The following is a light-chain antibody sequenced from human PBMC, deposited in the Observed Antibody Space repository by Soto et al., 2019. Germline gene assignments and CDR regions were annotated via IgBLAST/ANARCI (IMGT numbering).Light chain of an antibody. CDR1: QSVSSN. V-gene: IGKV3D-15*01. Sequence: EIFLTQSQATRSVSPGERATLSCRASQSVSSNLAWYQQKPGQAPRLLIYDESTRSTGIPARFSGSGSGTEFTLTISSLQSEDSAVYYCQQYNSWPLTFGGGTKVDIK. J-gene: IGKJ4*01. CDR3: QQYNSWPLT. CDR2: DES.